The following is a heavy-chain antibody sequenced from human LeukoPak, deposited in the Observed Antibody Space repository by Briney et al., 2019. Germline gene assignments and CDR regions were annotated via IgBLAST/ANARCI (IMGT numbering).Heavy chain of an antibody. J-gene: IGHJ4*02. V-gene: IGHV3-30*18. D-gene: IGHD3-10*01. Sequence: PGRSPRLSCAASGLTFSSYGMHWVRQAPGKGLEWVAVISYDGSNKYYADSVKGRFTISRDNSKNTLYLQMNSLRAEDTAVYYCANLGGYGSGSYYGIDYWGQGTLVTVSS. CDR1: GLTFSSYG. CDR2: ISYDGSNK. CDR3: ANLGGYGSGSYYGIDY.